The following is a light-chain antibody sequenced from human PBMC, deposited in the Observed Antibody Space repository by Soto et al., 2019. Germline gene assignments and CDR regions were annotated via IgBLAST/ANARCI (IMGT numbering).Light chain of an antibody. CDR2: GAF. CDR1: QSVSSN. J-gene: IGKJ1*01. CDR3: QQYNDWPLT. V-gene: IGKV3-15*01. Sequence: DIEMTQSPSSVSSSVGDRFTITCRSSQSVSSNLAWYQQKPGQAPSLLIYGAFTRATGIPARFSGTGSGTEFTLTISSLQSEDFAIYYCQQYNDWPLTFGQGTKVDIK.